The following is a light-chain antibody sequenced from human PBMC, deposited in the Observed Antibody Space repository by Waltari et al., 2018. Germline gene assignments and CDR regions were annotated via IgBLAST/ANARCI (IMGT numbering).Light chain of an antibody. CDR1: SSDVGPYHF. CDR3: CSYAGTSTVI. CDR2: EFS. Sequence: QSALTQPASVSGSPGPSITISCPGPSSDVGPYHFVPWYQQHPGKAPKFMIYEFSKRPSGVSNRFSGSKSGNTASLTISGLQAEDEADYYCCSYAGTSTVIFGGGTKLTVL. J-gene: IGLJ2*01. V-gene: IGLV2-23*02.